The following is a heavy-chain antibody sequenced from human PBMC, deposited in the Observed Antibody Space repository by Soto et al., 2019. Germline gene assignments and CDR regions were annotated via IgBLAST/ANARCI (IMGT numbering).Heavy chain of an antibody. CDR1: GFVFTNYG. D-gene: IGHD6-19*01. V-gene: IGHV3-30*03. CDR2: ISNDGSKK. Sequence: GGSLRLSCAASGFVFTNYGMHWVRQAPGKGLEWVAFISNDGSKKYYADSVKGRFTISRDNSENTVYLQMTSLKPDDTAVFYCARDVAMPSGLGLGYWGQGTLVTVSS. CDR3: ARDVAMPSGLGLGY. J-gene: IGHJ4*02.